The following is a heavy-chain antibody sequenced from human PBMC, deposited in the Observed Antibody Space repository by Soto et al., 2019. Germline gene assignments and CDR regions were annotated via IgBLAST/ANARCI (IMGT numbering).Heavy chain of an antibody. CDR2: IWYDGSNK. CDR3: AIEAVPLGLGELKRTFDLDY. J-gene: IGHJ4*02. D-gene: IGHD3-10*01. CDR1: GFTFSSYG. Sequence: QVQLVESGGGVVQPGRSLRLSCAASGFTFSSYGMHWVRQAPGKGLEWVAVIWYDGSNKYYADSVKGRFTISRDNSKNALYLQMNSLRVEDPAVYYCAIEAVPLGLGELKRTFDLDYWGQGTLVTVCS. V-gene: IGHV3-33*01.